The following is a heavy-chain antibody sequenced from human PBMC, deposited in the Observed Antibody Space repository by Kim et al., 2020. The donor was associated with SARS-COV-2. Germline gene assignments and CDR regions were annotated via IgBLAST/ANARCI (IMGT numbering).Heavy chain of an antibody. D-gene: IGHD3-22*01. CDR2: ISSSGST. J-gene: IGHJ4*02. CDR1: GGSISSYY. V-gene: IGHV4-4*07. Sequence: SETLSLTCTVSGGSISSYYWSWIRQPAGKGLEWIGRISSSGSTNYNPSLKSRVTMSVDTSKNQFSLNLTSVTAADTAIYYCARGDSNSQPLDYWGQETLITVSS. CDR3: ARGDSNSQPLDY.